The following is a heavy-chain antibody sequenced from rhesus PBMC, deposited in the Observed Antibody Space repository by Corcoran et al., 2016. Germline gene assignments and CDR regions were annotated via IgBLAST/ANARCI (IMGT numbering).Heavy chain of an antibody. Sequence: QVQLQESGPGLVQPSETLSHTCAVSGGSICGSYLNWLRHPPGKGLEWIGYIGVSRGNTYHNASLKSRVTISTDTPKNQFSLKLTAVTAADTAVYYCARFSGYYPNFDYWGQGVLVTVSS. V-gene: IGHV4-165*02. CDR3: ARFSGYYPNFDY. CDR1: GGSICGSY. D-gene: IGHD3-28*01. J-gene: IGHJ4*01. CDR2: IGVSRGNT.